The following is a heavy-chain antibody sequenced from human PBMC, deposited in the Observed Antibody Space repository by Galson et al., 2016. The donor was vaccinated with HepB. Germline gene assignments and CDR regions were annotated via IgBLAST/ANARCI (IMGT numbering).Heavy chain of an antibody. D-gene: IGHD3-9*01. Sequence: SLRLSCAASGFTFTDHYTNWIRQTPGKGLEWVAYISSSGRGIYYIDSVRGRFTISRDNANNSLYLQMDNLRAEDTAVYYCARDGPLRYFDDWGQGTLVTVSS. CDR3: ARDGPLRYFDD. V-gene: IGHV3-11*01. CDR2: ISSSGRGI. CDR1: GFTFTDHY. J-gene: IGHJ4*02.